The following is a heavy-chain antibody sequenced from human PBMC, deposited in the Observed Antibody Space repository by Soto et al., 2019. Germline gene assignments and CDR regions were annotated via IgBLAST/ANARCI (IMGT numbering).Heavy chain of an antibody. CDR1: GFTFSSYA. D-gene: IGHD6-6*01. CDR3: ARVTGTDLAARDY. J-gene: IGHJ4*02. V-gene: IGHV3-30-3*01. CDR2: ISYDGSNK. Sequence: GGSLRLSCAASGFTFSSYAMHWVRQAPGKGLEWVAVISYDGSNKYYADSVKGRFTISRDNSKNTLYLQMNSLRAEDTAVYYCARVTGTDLAARDYWGQGTLVTVSS.